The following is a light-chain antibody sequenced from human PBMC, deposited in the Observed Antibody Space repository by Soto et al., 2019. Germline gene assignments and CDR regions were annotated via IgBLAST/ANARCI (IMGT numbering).Light chain of an antibody. CDR2: EVS. CDR3: SSYTSSSTRV. J-gene: IGLJ3*02. CDR1: GIDVGGYNY. Sequence: QSALTQPASVSGSPGQSITISGTGTGIDVGGYNYVSWYQQHPGKAPKLMIYEVSNRPSGVSNRFSGSKSGNTASLTISGLQAEDEADYYCSSYTSSSTRVFGGGTKLTVL. V-gene: IGLV2-14*01.